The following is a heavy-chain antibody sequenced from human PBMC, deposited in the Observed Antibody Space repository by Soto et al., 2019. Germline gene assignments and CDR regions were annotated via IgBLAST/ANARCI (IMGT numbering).Heavy chain of an antibody. J-gene: IGHJ6*02. CDR2: INPSGGST. Sequence: QVQLVQSGAEVKKPGASVKVSCKASGYTFTSYYMHWVRQAPGQGLEWMGIINPSGGSTSYAQKFPGRVTMTRDTSTSTVYMELSSLRSEDTAVYYCASFSIVYGMDVWGQGTTVTVSS. CDR3: ASFSIVYGMDV. V-gene: IGHV1-46*01. CDR1: GYTFTSYY. D-gene: IGHD1-26*01.